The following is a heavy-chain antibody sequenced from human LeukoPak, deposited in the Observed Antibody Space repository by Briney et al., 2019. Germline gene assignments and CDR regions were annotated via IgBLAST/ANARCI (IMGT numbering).Heavy chain of an antibody. CDR1: GGTFSSYA. CDR3: ALGYCSSTSCPPSSLEGYFDL. CDR2: IIPIFGTA. J-gene: IGHJ2*01. D-gene: IGHD2-2*01. Sequence: GSSVKVSCKASGGTFSSYAISWVRQAPGQGLEWMGGIIPIFGTANYAQKFQGRVTITADKSTSTAYMELSSLRSEDTAVYYCALGYCSSTSCPPSSLEGYFDLWGRGTLVTVSS. V-gene: IGHV1-69*06.